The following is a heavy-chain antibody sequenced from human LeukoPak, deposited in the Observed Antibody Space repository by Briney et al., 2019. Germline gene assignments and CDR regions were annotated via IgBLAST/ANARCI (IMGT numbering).Heavy chain of an antibody. CDR3: ARAVGDYGSGSYHFDY. J-gene: IGHJ4*02. CDR1: GYTFTGYY. V-gene: IGHV1-2*04. Sequence: ASVKVSCKASGYTFTGYYMHWVRQAPGQGLEWMGWINPNSGGTSYAQKFQGWVTMTRDTSISTAYMELSRLRSDDTAVYYCARAVGDYGSGSYHFDYWGQGTLVTVSS. CDR2: INPNSGGT. D-gene: IGHD3-10*01.